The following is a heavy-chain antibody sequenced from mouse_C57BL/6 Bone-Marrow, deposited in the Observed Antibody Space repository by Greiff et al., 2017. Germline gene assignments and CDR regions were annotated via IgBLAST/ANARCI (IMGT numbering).Heavy chain of an antibody. CDR1: GYTFTSYW. CDR3: ARDSNYVWFAY. V-gene: IGHV1-69*01. J-gene: IGHJ3*01. Sequence: QVQLQQPGAELVMPGASVKLSCKASGYTFTSYWMHWVKQRPGQGLEWIGEIDPSDSYTNYNQKFKRKSTLTVDKSSSTAYMQLSSLTSEDSAVYYCARDSNYVWFAYWGQGTLVTVSA. CDR2: IDPSDSYT. D-gene: IGHD2-5*01.